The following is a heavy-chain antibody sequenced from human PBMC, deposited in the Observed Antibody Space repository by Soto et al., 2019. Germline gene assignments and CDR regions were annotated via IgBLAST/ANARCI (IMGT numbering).Heavy chain of an antibody. CDR2: INAYNGNT. V-gene: IGHV1-18*01. Sequence: QVHLVQSGAEVKKPGASVKVSCKASGYTFTSYAVSWERQAPGEGLEWMGWINAYNGNTDYGQKFQGRVTMTTDTSTSTADMELRSLRSDDTAVYYCARSTYGSGSRRNYYFGMDVWGQGTTVTVSS. D-gene: IGHD3-10*01. CDR3: ARSTYGSGSRRNYYFGMDV. J-gene: IGHJ6*02. CDR1: GYTFTSYA.